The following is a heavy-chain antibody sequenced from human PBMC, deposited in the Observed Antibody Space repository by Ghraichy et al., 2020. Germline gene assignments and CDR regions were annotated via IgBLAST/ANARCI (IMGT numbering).Heavy chain of an antibody. J-gene: IGHJ5*02. CDR2: INPNSGDT. V-gene: IGHV1-2*02. CDR1: GYTFIDYY. Sequence: SVQVSCKASGYTFIDYYIFWVRQAPGQGLEWMAWINPNSGDTNYAQKFQGRLTVTRDTSISTAYMELTSLKFDDTAVYYCVRDKEDRPWGQGTLVTVSS. CDR3: VRDKEDRP.